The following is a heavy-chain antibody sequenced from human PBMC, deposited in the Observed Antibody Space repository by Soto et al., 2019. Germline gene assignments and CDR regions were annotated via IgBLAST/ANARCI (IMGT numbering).Heavy chain of an antibody. J-gene: IGHJ3*02. CDR3: ARHFGRAFDI. CDR1: GGSLSGYY. CDR2: IHHSGST. D-gene: IGHD3-10*01. V-gene: IGHV4-34*01. Sequence: QVQLQQWGAGLLKTSETLSLICAVYGGSLSGYYWSWIRQPPGKGLEWIGEIHHSGSTKYNPSLKSRVIISVDTSKNQFSLKLSSVIAADTAVYYCARHFGRAFDIWGQGTLVTVSS.